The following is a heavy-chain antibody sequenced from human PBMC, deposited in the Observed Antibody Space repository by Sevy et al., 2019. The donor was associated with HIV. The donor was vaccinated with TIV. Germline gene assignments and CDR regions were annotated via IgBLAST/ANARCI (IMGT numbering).Heavy chain of an antibody. V-gene: IGHV1-2*02. J-gene: IGHJ6*02. CDR2: INPNDGVT. CDR3: ARLTTMPTLDLYGMDV. CDR1: GYTFTDYY. Sequence: ASVKVSCKASGYTFTDYYIHWVRQAPGQGLEWMAWINPNDGVTNYAQRFQGGVTVTRDTSISTAYMELRRLRSDDTAIYYCARLTTMPTLDLYGMDVWGQGTTVTVSS. D-gene: IGHD3-16*01.